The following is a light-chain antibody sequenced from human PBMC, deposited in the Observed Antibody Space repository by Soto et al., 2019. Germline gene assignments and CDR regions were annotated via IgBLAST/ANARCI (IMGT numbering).Light chain of an antibody. J-gene: IGLJ2*01. CDR2: EVS. CDR3: SSYAVSNSLL. CDR1: TSDIGHYNY. V-gene: IGLV2-14*01. Sequence: QSALTQPASVSGSPGQSVTISCTATTSDIGHYNYVSWYQQHPGKAPKLVIYEVSNRPLGVSSRYSGSKSGNTASLTISGLQAEDEADYYCSSYAVSNSLLFGGGTKLTVL.